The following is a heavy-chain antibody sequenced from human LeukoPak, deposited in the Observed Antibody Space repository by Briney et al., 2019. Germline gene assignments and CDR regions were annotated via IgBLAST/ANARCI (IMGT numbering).Heavy chain of an antibody. CDR1: GFTFSSYG. J-gene: IGHJ6*02. CDR2: ISYDGSNK. Sequence: PGGSLRLSCAASGFTFSSYGMHWVRQAPGKGLEWVAVISYDGSNKYYADSVKGRFTISRDNSKNTLYLQMNSLRAEDTAVYYCAKGQGGIQLLSGWHYYYGMDVWGQGTTVTVSS. V-gene: IGHV3-30*18. D-gene: IGHD5-18*01. CDR3: AKGQGGIQLLSGWHYYYGMDV.